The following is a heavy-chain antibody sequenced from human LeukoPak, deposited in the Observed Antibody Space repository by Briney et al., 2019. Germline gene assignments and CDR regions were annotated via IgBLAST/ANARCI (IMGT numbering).Heavy chain of an antibody. J-gene: IGHJ4*02. D-gene: IGHD2-2*01. CDR3: EILPYDIVVVPAAMTFDY. Sequence: GESLKISCKGSGYSFTSYWIGWVRQMPGKGLEWMGIIYPGDSDTRYSPSFQGQVTISADKSISTAYLQWSSLKASDTAMYYCEILPYDIVVVPAAMTFDYWGQGTLVTVSS. V-gene: IGHV5-51*01. CDR2: IYPGDSDT. CDR1: GYSFTSYW.